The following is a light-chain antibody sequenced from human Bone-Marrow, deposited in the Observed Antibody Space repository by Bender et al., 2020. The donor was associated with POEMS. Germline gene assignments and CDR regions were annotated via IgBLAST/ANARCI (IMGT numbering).Light chain of an antibody. CDR2: DVT. J-gene: IGLJ2*01. V-gene: IGLV2-14*03. CDR3: QAWDTYSVI. CDR1: SSDIGGYNY. Sequence: QSALTQPASVSGSPGQSITISCTGTSSDIGGYNYVSWYQQHPGKAPKLLIYDVTNRPSGVSSRFSGSKSGNTASLTSSGLQAEDEADYYCQAWDTYSVIFGGGTKLTVL.